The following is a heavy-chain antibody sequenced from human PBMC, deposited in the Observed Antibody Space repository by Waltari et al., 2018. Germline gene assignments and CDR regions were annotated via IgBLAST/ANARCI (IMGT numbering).Heavy chain of an antibody. CDR1: GFTFITYA. D-gene: IGHD4-17*01. CDR2: LLYSDGTT. V-gene: IGHV3-23*03. Sequence: EVQLLESGGGSVQPGGSLRLSCAASGFTFITYAMTWVRQAPGKGLEWVSLLYSDGTTYYEDSGKGRFSVSRDNSKNTLYLQMNSLRVEDTAIYYCANRGLDYGDQGKDYWGQGTLVTVSS. J-gene: IGHJ4*02. CDR3: ANRGLDYGDQGKDY.